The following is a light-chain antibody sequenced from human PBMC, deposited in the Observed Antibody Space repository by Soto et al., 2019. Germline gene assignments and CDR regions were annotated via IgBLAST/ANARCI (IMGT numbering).Light chain of an antibody. J-gene: IGKJ4*02. Sequence: DIQMTQSPSSLSASVGDRVTITCRASHSISSYLNWYLQKPWKAPNLLIYAASSLQSGVPSRFSGGCGGAVSTLTSSMQPEEFLTYYCQQRCCTPTFAFGGGTMVDIK. CDR3: QQRCCTPTFA. V-gene: IGKV1-39*01. CDR2: AAS. CDR1: HSISSY.